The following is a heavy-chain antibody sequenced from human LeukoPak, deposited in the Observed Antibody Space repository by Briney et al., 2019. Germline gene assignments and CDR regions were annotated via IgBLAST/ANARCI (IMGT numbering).Heavy chain of an antibody. CDR3: VLHYYDSSGYYYFDY. J-gene: IGHJ4*02. Sequence: GGSLRLSCAASGFTFSSYGMHWVRQAPGKGLEWVAFIRYDGSNKYYADSVKGRFTISRDNSKNTLYLQMNSLRAEDTAVYYCVLHYYDSSGYYYFDYWGQGTLVTVSS. CDR2: IRYDGSNK. D-gene: IGHD3-22*01. V-gene: IGHV3-30*02. CDR1: GFTFSSYG.